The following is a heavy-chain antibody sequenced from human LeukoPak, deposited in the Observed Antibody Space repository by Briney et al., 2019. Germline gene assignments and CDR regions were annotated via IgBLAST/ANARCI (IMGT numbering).Heavy chain of an antibody. CDR1: GDSISSGDYY. D-gene: IGHD3-22*01. V-gene: IGHV4-61*02. J-gene: IGHJ3*02. CDR3: ARGPYSYDSSGAFDI. Sequence: SSETLSLTCTVSGDSISSGDYYWRWIRQPAGKGLEWIGRISSSGSTNYNPSLKSRITISVDTSKNQFSLKLSSVTAADTAAYFCARGPYSYDSSGAFDIWGQGTMVTVSS. CDR2: ISSSGST.